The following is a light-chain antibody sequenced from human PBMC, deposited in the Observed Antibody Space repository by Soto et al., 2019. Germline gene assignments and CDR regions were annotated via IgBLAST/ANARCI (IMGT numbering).Light chain of an antibody. CDR3: QQYGGSTRT. CDR2: GAS. J-gene: IGKJ1*01. CDR1: QSVTTQ. V-gene: IGKV3-20*01. Sequence: IVLTQSPGTLSLSPGERATLSCRASQSVTTQLAWYQQKPGQAPRLIIHGASSRATGVPDRITGSGSGTDFSLSISRLGPEDCAVYCCQQYGGSTRTFGQGTKVEIK.